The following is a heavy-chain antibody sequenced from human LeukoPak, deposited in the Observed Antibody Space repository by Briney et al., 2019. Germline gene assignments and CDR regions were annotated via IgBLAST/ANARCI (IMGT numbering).Heavy chain of an antibody. J-gene: IGHJ3*02. CDR3: ATQSGEDYDILTGSPDDAFDI. V-gene: IGHV4-59*01. CDR1: GGSISSYY. Sequence: SETLSLTCTVSGGSISSYYWSWIRQPPGKGLEWIGYIYYSGSTNYNPSLKSRVTISVDTSKNQFSLKLSSVTAADTAVNYCATQSGEDYDILTGSPDDAFDIWGQGTMVTVSS. D-gene: IGHD3-9*01. CDR2: IYYSGST.